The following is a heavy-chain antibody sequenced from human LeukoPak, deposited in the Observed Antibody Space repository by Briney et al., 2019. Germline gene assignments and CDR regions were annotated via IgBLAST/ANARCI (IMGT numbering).Heavy chain of an antibody. CDR1: GFTFSSYD. J-gene: IGHJ4*02. Sequence: PGGSLRLSCAASGFTFSSYDMTWVRQAPGRGLEWVSIIYSGGSTFYAASVKGRFTISRDNSKNTLYLQMNSLRAEDTAVYYCATYRQVLLPFESWGQGTLVTVSS. CDR3: ATYRQVLLPFES. D-gene: IGHD5-18*01. CDR2: IYSGGST. V-gene: IGHV3-53*01.